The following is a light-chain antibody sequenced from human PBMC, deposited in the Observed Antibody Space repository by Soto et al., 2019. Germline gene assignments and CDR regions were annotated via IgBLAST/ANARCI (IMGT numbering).Light chain of an antibody. CDR1: SSDVGNYNY. CDR2: EVS. Sequence: QPVLTQPPSASGSPGQSVTISCTGTSSDVGNYNYVSWYQQHPDKAPKLMIYEVSKRPSGVPDRFSGSKSGNTASLTVSGLQADDEADYYCSSYAGSNNLVFGGGTKLTVL. CDR3: SSYAGSNNLV. J-gene: IGLJ2*01. V-gene: IGLV2-8*01.